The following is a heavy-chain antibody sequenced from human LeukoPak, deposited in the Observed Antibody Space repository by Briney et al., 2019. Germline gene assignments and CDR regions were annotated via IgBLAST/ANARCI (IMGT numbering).Heavy chain of an antibody. Sequence: SETLSLTCTVSGGSISSYYWSWIRQPPGKGLEWIGYIYYSGSTNYNPSLKSRVTISVDTSKNQFSLKLSSVTAADTAVYYCARHTRGRVWFDPWGQGTLVTVSS. J-gene: IGHJ5*02. CDR2: IYYSGST. D-gene: IGHD3-10*01. CDR3: ARHTRGRVWFDP. V-gene: IGHV4-59*08. CDR1: GGSISSYY.